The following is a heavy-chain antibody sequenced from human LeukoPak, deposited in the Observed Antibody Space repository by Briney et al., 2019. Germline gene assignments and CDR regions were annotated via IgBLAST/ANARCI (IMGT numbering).Heavy chain of an antibody. Sequence: PGGSLRLSCAASGFTFSSYAMSWVRQDLGKGLEWVSAISGSGGSTYYADSVKGRFTISRDNSKNTLYLQMNSLRAEDTAVYYCAKDPGYSGYDFGEPAFDIWGQGTMVTVSS. D-gene: IGHD5-12*01. CDR2: ISGSGGST. CDR1: GFTFSSYA. J-gene: IGHJ3*02. CDR3: AKDPGYSGYDFGEPAFDI. V-gene: IGHV3-23*01.